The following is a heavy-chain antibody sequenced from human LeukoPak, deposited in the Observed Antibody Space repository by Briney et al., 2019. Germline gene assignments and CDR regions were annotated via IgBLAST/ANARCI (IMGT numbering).Heavy chain of an antibody. CDR3: ARGNYYDSSAYYPQ. Sequence: SETLSLTCAVYGGSFSGYYWSWIRQSPGKGLEWIGEINHSGSTNYNPSLKSRVTISVDTSKNQFSLKLSSVTAADTAVYYRARGNYYDSSAYYPQWGQGTLVTVSS. CDR2: INHSGST. V-gene: IGHV4-34*01. D-gene: IGHD3-22*01. CDR1: GGSFSGYY. J-gene: IGHJ4*02.